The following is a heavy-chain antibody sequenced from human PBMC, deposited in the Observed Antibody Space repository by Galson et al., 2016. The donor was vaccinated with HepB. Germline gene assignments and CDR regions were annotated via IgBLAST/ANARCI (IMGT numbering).Heavy chain of an antibody. CDR1: GFTFSSYG. CDR3: AKDRTPFAFLWFGGFDY. Sequence: SLRLSCAASGFTFSSYGLHWVRQAPGKGLEWVAVISYDGSNKFYADSVKGRFTISRDNSKNTLYLQMNSLRAEDTAVYYCAKDRTPFAFLWFGGFDYWGQGTLVTASS. D-gene: IGHD3-10*01. CDR2: ISYDGSNK. V-gene: IGHV3-30*18. J-gene: IGHJ4*02.